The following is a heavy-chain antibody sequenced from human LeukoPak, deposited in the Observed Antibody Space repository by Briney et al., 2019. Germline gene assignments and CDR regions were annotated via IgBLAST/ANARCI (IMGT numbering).Heavy chain of an antibody. V-gene: IGHV3-30*02. CDR1: GFTFSSYG. D-gene: IGHD4/OR15-4a*01. Sequence: GGSLRLSCTASGFTFSSYGMHWVRQAPGEGLEWVAFMRYDGNNKYYADSVKGRFTISRDNSKNTLYLQMNSLRAEDTAVYYCARRAGAYSHPYDYWGQGTLVTVSS. J-gene: IGHJ4*02. CDR2: MRYDGNNK. CDR3: ARRAGAYSHPYDY.